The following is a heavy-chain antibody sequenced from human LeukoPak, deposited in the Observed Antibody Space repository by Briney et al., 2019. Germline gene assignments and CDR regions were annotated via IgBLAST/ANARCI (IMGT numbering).Heavy chain of an antibody. V-gene: IGHV3-74*01. Sequence: GGSLRLSCATSGFTFSDYWLLWVRQDPGKGLFWFSRINSDGSSTNYADSVKGRFTISRDNAKNTLYLQMNSLRAEDTAVYYCGREYYCYYMDVWGKGTTVTVSS. J-gene: IGHJ6*03. CDR3: GREYYCYYMDV. CDR2: INSDGSST. CDR1: GFTFSDYW.